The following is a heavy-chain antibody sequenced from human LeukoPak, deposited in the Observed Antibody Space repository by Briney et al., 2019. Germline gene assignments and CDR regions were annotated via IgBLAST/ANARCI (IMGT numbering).Heavy chain of an antibody. CDR3: ARGSTYYDSSGQVPFDY. D-gene: IGHD3-22*01. Sequence: GGSLRLPCAASGFTFSTYSMNWVRQAPGKGLEWGSYISGSSSTIYYADSVKGRFTISRDNGKNTLYLQMNSLRAEDTAVYYCARGSTYYDSSGQVPFDYWGQGTLVTVSS. J-gene: IGHJ4*02. CDR2: ISGSSSTI. V-gene: IGHV3-48*01. CDR1: GFTFSTYS.